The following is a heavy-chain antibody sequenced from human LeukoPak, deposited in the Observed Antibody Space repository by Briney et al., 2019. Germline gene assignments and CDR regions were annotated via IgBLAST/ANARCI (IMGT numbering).Heavy chain of an antibody. Sequence: SVKVSCKASGGTFSSSAINWVRQAPGQGLEWMGRIIPVYGAPKFAQKSQGRVTITTDESTRTAYMELSSLRSEDTAVYYCASKYGDYAPYHFDNWGQGTLVTVSS. CDR1: GGTFSSSA. CDR3: ASKYGDYAPYHFDN. J-gene: IGHJ4*02. CDR2: IIPVYGAP. D-gene: IGHD4-17*01. V-gene: IGHV1-69*05.